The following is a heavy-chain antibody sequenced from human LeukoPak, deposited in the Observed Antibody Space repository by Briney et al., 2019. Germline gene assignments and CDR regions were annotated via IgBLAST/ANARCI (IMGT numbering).Heavy chain of an antibody. J-gene: IGHJ6*03. CDR3: AKGQTGYDWAYYYYMDV. D-gene: IGHD3-16*01. V-gene: IGHV3-23*01. CDR2: ISGSGGST. CDR1: GFTFSSYA. Sequence: SGGSLRLSCAASGFTFSSYAMSWVRQAPGKGLEWVSAISGSGGSTYYADSVKGRFTISRDNSKDTLYLQMNSLRAEDTAVYYCAKGQTGYDWAYYYYMDVWGKGTTVTVSS.